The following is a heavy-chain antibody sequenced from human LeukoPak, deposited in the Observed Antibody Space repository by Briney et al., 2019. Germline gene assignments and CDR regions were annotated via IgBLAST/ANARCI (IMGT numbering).Heavy chain of an antibody. CDR2: ISHRENNQ. CDR1: GFIFSKYA. Sequence: GGSLRLSCAASGFIFSKYAIHWVRQAPGKGLEWVALISHRENNQNYADSVKGRFTISRDNSKNTFYLQMNSLRAEDTAVYYCAKGYNYGVDYWGQGTLVTVPS. V-gene: IGHV3-30*18. D-gene: IGHD4/OR15-4a*01. CDR3: AKGYNYGVDY. J-gene: IGHJ4*02.